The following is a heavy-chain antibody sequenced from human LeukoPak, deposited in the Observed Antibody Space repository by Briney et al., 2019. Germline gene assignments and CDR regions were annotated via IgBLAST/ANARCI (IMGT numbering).Heavy chain of an antibody. CDR1: GYTFTSYG. D-gene: IGHD3-10*01. J-gene: IGHJ6*04. CDR2: ISAYNGNT. CDR3: ASSYYYGSGSYYYYGMDV. Sequence: ASVKVPCKASGYTFTSYGISWVRQAPGQGLEWMGWISAYNGNTNYAQKLQGRVTMTTDTSTSTAYMELRSLRSDDTAVYYCASSYYYGSGSYYYYGMDVWGKGTTVTVSS. V-gene: IGHV1-18*04.